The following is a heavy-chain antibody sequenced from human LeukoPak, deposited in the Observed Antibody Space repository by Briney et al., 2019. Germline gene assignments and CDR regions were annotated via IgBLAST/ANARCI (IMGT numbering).Heavy chain of an antibody. CDR2: INPNSGGT. J-gene: IGHJ4*02. Sequence: ASVTVSCKASGYTFTGYYMHWVRQAPGQGLEWMGWINPNSGGTNYAQKFQGRVTITRDTSISTAYMELSRLRSDDTAVYYCARDRNELGIGYWGQGTLVTVSS. CDR1: GYTFTGYY. V-gene: IGHV1-2*02. D-gene: IGHD7-27*01. CDR3: ARDRNELGIGY.